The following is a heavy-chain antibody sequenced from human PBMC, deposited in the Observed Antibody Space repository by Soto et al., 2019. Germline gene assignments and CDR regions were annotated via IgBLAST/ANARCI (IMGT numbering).Heavy chain of an antibody. CDR3: AREAIFGSIDY. D-gene: IGHD3-3*01. J-gene: IGHJ4*02. CDR2: IYTGGST. CDR1: GFTVSTNY. V-gene: IGHV3-53*04. Sequence: GGSLRLSCAASGFTVSTNYMNWVRQAPGRGLEWVSAIYTGGSTYYADSVKDRFTISRHDSKNTLYLQMSSLRAEDTAVYYCAREAIFGSIDYWGQGTLVTVSS.